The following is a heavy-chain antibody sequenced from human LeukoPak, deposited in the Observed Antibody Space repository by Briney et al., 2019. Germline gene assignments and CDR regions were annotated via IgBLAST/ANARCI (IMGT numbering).Heavy chain of an antibody. CDR1: GFTFSSYA. Sequence: GGSLRLSCAASGFTFSSYAMSWLRQAPGKGLEWVANIKQDGSEKNYVDSVKGRFTISRDNAKNSLYLQMNSLRAEDTAVYYCARPYCSGGSCYSGIANWGQGTLVTVSS. D-gene: IGHD2-15*01. V-gene: IGHV3-7*01. CDR2: IKQDGSEK. CDR3: ARPYCSGGSCYSGIAN. J-gene: IGHJ4*02.